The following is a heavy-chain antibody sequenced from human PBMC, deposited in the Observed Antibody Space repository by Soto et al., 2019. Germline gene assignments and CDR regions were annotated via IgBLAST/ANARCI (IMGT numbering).Heavy chain of an antibody. CDR1: RFTFSYYA. V-gene: IGHV3-30-3*01. D-gene: IGHD6-19*01. CDR2: ILSDGSKQ. Sequence: QVQLVESGGGVVQPGRSLRLSCAASRFTFSYYAMHWIRQAPGKGLEWVAVILSDGSKQYYAESVKGRFTISRDNSKSTLYLQMNSLRVEDTAVYYCVRNIAVAGPDAFDIWGQVTMVTVSS. J-gene: IGHJ3*02. CDR3: VRNIAVAGPDAFDI.